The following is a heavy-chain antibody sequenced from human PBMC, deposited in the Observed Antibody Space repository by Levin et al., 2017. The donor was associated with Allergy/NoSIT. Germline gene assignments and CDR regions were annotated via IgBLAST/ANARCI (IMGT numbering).Heavy chain of an antibody. Sequence: GGSLRLSCAVSGFTFSSYGMHWVRQAPGKGLEWVAAISYDGSNKYYADSVKGRFTISRDNSKNTQYLQMNSLRAEDTAVCYCAKDRGRSYIYYGPSGDAWGQGTTVNV. V-gene: IGHV3-30*18. CDR3: AKDRGRSYIYYGPSGDA. J-gene: IGHJ6*02. D-gene: IGHD1-26*01. CDR1: GFTFSSYG. CDR2: ISYDGSNK.